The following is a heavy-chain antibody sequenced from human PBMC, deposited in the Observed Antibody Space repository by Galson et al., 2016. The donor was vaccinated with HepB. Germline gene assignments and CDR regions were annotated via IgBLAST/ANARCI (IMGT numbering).Heavy chain of an antibody. V-gene: IGHV4-39*07. D-gene: IGHD6-13*01. Sequence: ETLSLTCTVSGGSISSSTYYWGWIRQPPGKGLEWIGSIYYSGSTYYNPSLKSRVTISVDTSENQFSLKLSSVTAADTAVYYCARRAAAGNFDYWGQGTLVTVSS. CDR2: IYYSGST. CDR1: GGSISSSTYY. J-gene: IGHJ4*02. CDR3: ARRAAAGNFDY.